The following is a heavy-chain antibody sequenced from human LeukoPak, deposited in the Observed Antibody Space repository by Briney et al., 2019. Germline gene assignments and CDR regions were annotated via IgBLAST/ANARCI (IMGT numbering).Heavy chain of an antibody. CDR3: ARVGKQWLVLRGWFDP. Sequence: PSETLSLTCAVYGGSFSGYYWSWIRQPPGKGLEWIGEINHSGSTNYNPSLKSRVTMSVDTSKNQFSLKLSSVTAADTAVYYCARVGKQWLVLRGWFDPWGQGTLVTVSS. CDR2: INHSGST. J-gene: IGHJ5*02. CDR1: GGSFSGYY. V-gene: IGHV4-34*01. D-gene: IGHD6-19*01.